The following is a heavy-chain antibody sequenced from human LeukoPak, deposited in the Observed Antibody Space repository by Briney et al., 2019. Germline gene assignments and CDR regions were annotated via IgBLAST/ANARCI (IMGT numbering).Heavy chain of an antibody. D-gene: IGHD3-10*01. CDR2: INSDGSST. J-gene: IGHJ6*02. Sequence: GRSLRLSCAASGFTFSSYWMHWVRQAPGKGLVWVSRINSDGSSTSYADSVKGRFTISRDNAKNTLYLQMNSLRAEDTAVYYCARTRYYYGSGSYYGMDVWGQGTTVTVSS. CDR1: GFTFSSYW. CDR3: ARTRYYYGSGSYYGMDV. V-gene: IGHV3-74*01.